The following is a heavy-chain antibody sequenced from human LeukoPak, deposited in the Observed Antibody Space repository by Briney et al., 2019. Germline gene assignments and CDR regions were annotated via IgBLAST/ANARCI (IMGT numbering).Heavy chain of an antibody. CDR3: ARDQYYYGSGSPTSYYFDY. D-gene: IGHD3-10*01. V-gene: IGHV3-20*04. CDR1: GFTFDDYG. Sequence: GGSLRLSCAASGFTFDDYGMSWVRQAPGKGLEWVSGINWNGGSTGYADSVRGRFTISRDNAKNSMYLQMNSLRAEDKALYYCARDQYYYGSGSPTSYYFDYWGQGTLVTVSS. J-gene: IGHJ4*02. CDR2: INWNGGST.